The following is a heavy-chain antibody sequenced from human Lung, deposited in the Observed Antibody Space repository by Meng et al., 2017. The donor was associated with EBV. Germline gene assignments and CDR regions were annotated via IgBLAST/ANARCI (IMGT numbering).Heavy chain of an antibody. Sequence: QVQLQQGCAGLLKPSETPSLTCAVYGGSFSGYYWSWIRQPPGKGLEWIGEINHSGSTNYNPSLKSRVTISVDTSKNQFSLKLSSVTAADTAVYYCARGGDWQYYGVYFDYWGQGTLVTVSS. D-gene: IGHD4-17*01. CDR2: INHSGST. J-gene: IGHJ4*02. V-gene: IGHV4-34*01. CDR1: GGSFSGYY. CDR3: ARGGDWQYYGVYFDY.